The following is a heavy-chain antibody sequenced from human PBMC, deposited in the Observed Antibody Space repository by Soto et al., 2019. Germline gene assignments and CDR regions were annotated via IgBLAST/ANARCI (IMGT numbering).Heavy chain of an antibody. Sequence: ASVKVSCKASGGTFSSYAISWVRQAPGQGLEWMGGIIPIFGTANYAQKFQGRVTITADKSTSTAYMELSSMRSEDTAVYYCARDSYGSGSYDAFDIWGRGTMVTVSS. CDR2: IIPIFGTA. V-gene: IGHV1-69*06. D-gene: IGHD3-10*01. CDR1: GGTFSSYA. J-gene: IGHJ3*02. CDR3: ARDSYGSGSYDAFDI.